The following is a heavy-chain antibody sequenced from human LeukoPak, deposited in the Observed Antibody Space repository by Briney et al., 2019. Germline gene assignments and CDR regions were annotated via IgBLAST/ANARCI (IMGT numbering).Heavy chain of an antibody. CDR2: ISGSGGST. D-gene: IGHD3-10*01. CDR1: GFTFSSYA. V-gene: IGHV3-23*01. J-gene: IGHJ5*02. Sequence: AGGSLRLSCAASGFTFSSYAMSWVRQAPGKGLEWVSAISGSGGSTYYADSVKGRFTISRDNSKNTLYLQMNSLRAEDTAAYYCAKLMVRGVISDNWFDPWGQGTLVTVSS. CDR3: AKLMVRGVISDNWFDP.